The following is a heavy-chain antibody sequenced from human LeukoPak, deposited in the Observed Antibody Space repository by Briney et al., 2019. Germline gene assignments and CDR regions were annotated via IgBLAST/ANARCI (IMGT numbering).Heavy chain of an antibody. V-gene: IGHV4-59*01. D-gene: IGHD5-12*01. CDR1: GDSIYNYY. Sequence: PSETLSLTCTVSGDSIYNYYWSWVRQSPEKGLEFIAYINYSGDTFYNPSLKSRVTISRDTPKNQFSLRLTSVSAADTAVYFCARLTPMHSTITYHAFDIWGQGTMVTVSS. J-gene: IGHJ3*02. CDR3: ARLTPMHSTITYHAFDI. CDR2: INYSGDT.